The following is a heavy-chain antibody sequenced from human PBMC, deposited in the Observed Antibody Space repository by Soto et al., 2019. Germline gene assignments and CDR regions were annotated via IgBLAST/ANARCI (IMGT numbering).Heavy chain of an antibody. CDR1: GGSISSGGYY. CDR2: IYYSGST. J-gene: IGHJ3*02. CDR3: ARDGPYYYDSSGYYSNACYI. V-gene: IGHV4-31*03. Sequence: QVQLQESGPGLVKPSQTLSLTCTVSGGSISSGGYYWSWIRQHPGKGLEWIGYIYYSGSTYYNPSLRSRITISVDTSKTQFSLKLSSVTAADTAVYYCARDGPYYYDSSGYYSNACYIWCQGTMVTVSS. D-gene: IGHD3-22*01.